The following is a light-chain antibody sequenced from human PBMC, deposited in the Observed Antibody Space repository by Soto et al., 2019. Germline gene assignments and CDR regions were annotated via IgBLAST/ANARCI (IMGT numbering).Light chain of an antibody. CDR1: KNNLGSYDL. Sequence: QSALTQPASVSGSPGQSITVSCTGTKNNLGSYDLVSWYQKYPDKAPTLLIYEATKRPSGISDRFSGSKSGFTVSLTISGLRAEDEADYYCCSLEGSNALVVFGGGTKLTVL. CDR2: EAT. CDR3: CSLEGSNALVV. V-gene: IGLV2-23*01. J-gene: IGLJ2*01.